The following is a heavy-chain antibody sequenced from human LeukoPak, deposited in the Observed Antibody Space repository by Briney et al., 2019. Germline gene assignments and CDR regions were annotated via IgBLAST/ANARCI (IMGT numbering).Heavy chain of an antibody. CDR2: ISGTTITSI. CDR1: GFTFSHYT. D-gene: IGHD3-22*01. V-gene: IGHV3-48*01. Sequence: PGGSLRLSCAASGFTFSHYTMNWVRQAPGKGLEWVSYISGTTITSIYYADSVKGRFTISRDNAKNSLYLQMNSLRAEDTAVYYCAIQITMIVVVPYFDYWGQGTLVIVSS. CDR3: AIQITMIVVVPYFDY. J-gene: IGHJ4*02.